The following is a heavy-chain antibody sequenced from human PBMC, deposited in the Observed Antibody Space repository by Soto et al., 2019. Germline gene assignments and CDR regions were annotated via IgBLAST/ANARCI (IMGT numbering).Heavy chain of an antibody. CDR2: ISYDGSNK. J-gene: IGHJ4*02. CDR3: ARDRGYSYGCPDY. CDR1: GFTFSSYA. D-gene: IGHD5-18*01. V-gene: IGHV3-30-3*01. Sequence: SLRLSCAASGFTFSSYAMHWVRQAPGKGLEWVAVISYDGSNKYYADSVKGRFTISRDNSKNTLYLQMNSLRAEDTAVYYCARDRGYSYGCPDYWGQGTLVTVSS.